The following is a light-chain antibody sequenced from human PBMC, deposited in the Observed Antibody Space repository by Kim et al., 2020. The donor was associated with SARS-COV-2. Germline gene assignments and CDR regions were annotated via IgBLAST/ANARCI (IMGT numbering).Light chain of an antibody. J-gene: IGKJ4*01. V-gene: IGKV3-20*01. Sequence: PGERATLSCRASQSVSNNYLAWYQQKPGQAPRLLIYGASSRATGVPDRFSGSGSGTDFSLTITRLEAEDFAVYYCQQHGSSPLTFGGGTKLE. CDR3: QQHGSSPLT. CDR1: QSVSNNY. CDR2: GAS.